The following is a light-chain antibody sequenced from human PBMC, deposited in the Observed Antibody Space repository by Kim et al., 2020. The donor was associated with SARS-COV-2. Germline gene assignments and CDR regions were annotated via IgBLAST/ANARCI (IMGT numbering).Light chain of an antibody. CDR1: QRVSSN. CDR3: QQYDDWPPYT. CDR2: GAS. J-gene: IGKJ2*01. V-gene: IGKV3-15*01. Sequence: VAPGERATPSCRASQRVSSNLAWCQQKPGQAPRLLIYGASTRATGIPARFSGNGSGTEFTLSISSLQSEDFAVYYCQQYDDWPPYTFGQGTKLEI.